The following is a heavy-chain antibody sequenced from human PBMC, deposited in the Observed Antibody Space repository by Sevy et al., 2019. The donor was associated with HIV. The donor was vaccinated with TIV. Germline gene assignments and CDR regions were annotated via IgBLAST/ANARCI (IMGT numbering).Heavy chain of an antibody. CDR2: ISYDGSNK. CDR1: GFTFSSYA. CDR3: AREESGYDYDFDY. D-gene: IGHD5-12*01. J-gene: IGHJ4*02. Sequence: GGSLRRSCAASGFTFSSYAMHWVRQAPGKGLEWVAVISYDGSNKYYADSVKGRFTISRDNSKNTLYLQMNSLRAEDTAVYYCAREESGYDYDFDYWGQGTLVTVSS. V-gene: IGHV3-30-3*01.